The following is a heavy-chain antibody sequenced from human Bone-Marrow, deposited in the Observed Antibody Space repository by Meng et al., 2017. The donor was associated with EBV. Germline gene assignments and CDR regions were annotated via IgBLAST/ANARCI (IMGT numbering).Heavy chain of an antibody. D-gene: IGHD6-19*01. CDR3: ARSPGSSGWNYYFDY. CDR1: GGSLNSGTYY. CDR2: VHYIGST. V-gene: IGHV4-61*01. J-gene: IGHJ4*02. Sequence: QVQLQESGPGLVKPSETLSLTCTVSGGSLNSGTYYWSWIRQPPGKGLEWIGYVHYIGSTIDNPSLKSRVTISVDRSKNQFSLKLSSVTAADTAVYYCARSPGSSGWNYYFDYWGQGTLVTVSS.